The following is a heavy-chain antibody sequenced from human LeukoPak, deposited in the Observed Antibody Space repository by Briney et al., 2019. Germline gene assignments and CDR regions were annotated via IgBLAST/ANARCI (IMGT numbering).Heavy chain of an antibody. CDR2: TSGSGANT. V-gene: IGHV3-23*01. J-gene: IGHJ4*02. CDR3: AKEYSGYAFDY. CDR1: GFTLRSYD. D-gene: IGHD5-12*01. Sequence: PGGSLRLSCAASGFTLRSYDISWVRQAPGKGLEWVAATSGSGANTYYADSVKGRFTISRDNSQNTLYLQMDSLRAEDTAVYYCAKEYSGYAFDYWGQGTLVTVSS.